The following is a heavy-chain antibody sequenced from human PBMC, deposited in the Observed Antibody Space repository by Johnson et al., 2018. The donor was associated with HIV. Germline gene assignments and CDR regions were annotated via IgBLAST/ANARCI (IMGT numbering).Heavy chain of an antibody. CDR1: GFIFSVYW. CDR3: AREMGREDDAFDI. V-gene: IGHV3-7*01. D-gene: IGHD1-26*01. J-gene: IGHJ3*02. CDR2: IKQDGSEK. Sequence: VQLMESGGGLVQPGGSRRLSCAASGFIFSVYWMTWVRQAPGKGLEWVANIKQDGSEKYYVDSVKDRFTISRDNAKNSLYLQMNSLRIEDTAVYYCAREMGREDDAFDIWGQGTMVTVSS.